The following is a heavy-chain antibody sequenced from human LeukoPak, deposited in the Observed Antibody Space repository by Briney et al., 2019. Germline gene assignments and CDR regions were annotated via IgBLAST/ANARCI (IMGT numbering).Heavy chain of an antibody. J-gene: IGHJ4*02. CDR2: ISSNSGGT. D-gene: IGHD1-26*01. CDR1: GYTFIDYY. CDR3: ARGGGRYSVDY. Sequence: GASVKVSCKASGYTFIDYYMHWVRQAPGQGLEWIGWISSNSGGTKYVQKFQGRVTMTRDTSITTVYMELSGLSFDDTAVYYCARGGGRYSVDYWGQGTLVIVSS. V-gene: IGHV1-2*02.